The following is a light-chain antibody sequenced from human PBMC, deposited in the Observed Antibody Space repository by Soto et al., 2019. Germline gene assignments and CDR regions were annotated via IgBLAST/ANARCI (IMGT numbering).Light chain of an antibody. Sequence: ETLLTQSPGTLSLSPGERATLSCRASQRISSNFLAWYQQKPGQAPRLLIYGASSRATGITGRFIGSGSGTDFTLTISSLEPEDFAVYYCQQYGSSLTVGGGTKVDIK. CDR3: QQYGSSLT. J-gene: IGKJ4*01. CDR2: GAS. V-gene: IGKV3-20*01. CDR1: QRISSNF.